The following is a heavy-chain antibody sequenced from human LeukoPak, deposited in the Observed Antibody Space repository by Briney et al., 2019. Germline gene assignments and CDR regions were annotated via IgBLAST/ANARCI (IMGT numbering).Heavy chain of an antibody. J-gene: IGHJ4*02. CDR2: IYYSGST. CDR3: ARVGGSGWSDY. D-gene: IGHD6-19*01. Sequence: SETLSLTCTVSVGSVSSGSYYWSWIRQPPGKGLEWIGYIYYSGSTNYNPSLKSRVTISVDTSKNQFSLKLSSVTAADTAVYYCARVGGSGWSDYWGQGTLVTVSS. CDR1: VGSVSSGSYY. V-gene: IGHV4-61*01.